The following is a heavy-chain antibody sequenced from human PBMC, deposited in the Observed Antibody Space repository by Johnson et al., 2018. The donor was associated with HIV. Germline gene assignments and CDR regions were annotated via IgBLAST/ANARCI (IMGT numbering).Heavy chain of an antibody. CDR2: IWYDGSNK. CDR1: GFTFSSYG. J-gene: IGHJ3*02. D-gene: IGHD4/OR15-4a*01. CDR3: AARGLWTYDAFDI. Sequence: QVQLVESGGGVVQPGRSLRLSCAASGFTFSSYGMHWVRQAPGKGLEWVAVIWYDGSNKYYADSVKGRFTISRDNSKNTLYLQMNSLRTEDTAVYYCAARGLWTYDAFDIWGQGAMVIVSS. V-gene: IGHV3-33*01.